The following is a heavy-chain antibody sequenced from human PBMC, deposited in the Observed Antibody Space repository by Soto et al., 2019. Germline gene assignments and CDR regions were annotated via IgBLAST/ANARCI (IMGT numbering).Heavy chain of an antibody. CDR1: GFSFNNYA. J-gene: IGHJ4*02. CDR2: ISDSGST. Sequence: EVQLLESGGGLVQPGGSLRLSCAASGFSFNNYAMNWVRQAPGQGLEWVSTISDSGSTYYADSVKGRFTISRDNSKNTLYLQMKSLRAEDTAVYFCAKDVGGYYCTPTSCLYFFHSWGRGTLVTVSS. CDR3: AKDVGGYYCTPTSCLYFFHS. D-gene: IGHD2-2*01. V-gene: IGHV3-23*01.